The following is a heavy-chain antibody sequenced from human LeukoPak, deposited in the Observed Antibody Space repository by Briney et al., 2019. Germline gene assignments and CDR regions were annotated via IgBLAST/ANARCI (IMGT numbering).Heavy chain of an antibody. J-gene: IGHJ4*02. Sequence: SETLSLTCAVSGGSISSSNWWSWVRQPPGKGLEWIGEIYHSGSTNYNPSLKSRVTMSLDTSKNQFSLKLRSVTAADTAVYYCARGGSGWRFDYWGQGTPVTVSS. D-gene: IGHD6-19*01. CDR3: ARGGSGWRFDY. V-gene: IGHV4-4*02. CDR2: IYHSGST. CDR1: GGSISSSNW.